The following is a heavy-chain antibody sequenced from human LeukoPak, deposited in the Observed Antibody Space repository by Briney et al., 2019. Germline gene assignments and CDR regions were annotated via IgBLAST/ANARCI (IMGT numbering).Heavy chain of an antibody. D-gene: IGHD2-15*01. CDR2: ISYDGSNK. Sequence: GGSLRLSCAASGFTFSSYGMHLVRQAPGKGLEWVAVISYDGSNKYYVESVKGRFTISRDNSKNTLYLQMNSLRAEDTAVYYCAKVRRGYCSGGSCYSWFDPWGQGTLVTVSS. CDR3: AKVRRGYCSGGSCYSWFDP. V-gene: IGHV3-30*18. CDR1: GFTFSSYG. J-gene: IGHJ5*02.